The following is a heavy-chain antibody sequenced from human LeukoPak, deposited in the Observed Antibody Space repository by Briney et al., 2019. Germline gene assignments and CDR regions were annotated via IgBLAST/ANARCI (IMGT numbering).Heavy chain of an antibody. V-gene: IGHV4-38-2*02. Sequence: PSGTLSLTCSVSGYSIDNGYYWAWIRQPPGKGLEWIGSIYHSGSAYYNPSLKSRVTISVDTSKNQFSLRLTSVTAADTAVYYCARVTVRETLKDYYGSGSYSWFDPWGQGTLVTVSS. CDR1: GYSIDNGYY. CDR2: IYHSGSA. CDR3: ARVTVRETLKDYYGSGSYSWFDP. J-gene: IGHJ5*02. D-gene: IGHD3-10*01.